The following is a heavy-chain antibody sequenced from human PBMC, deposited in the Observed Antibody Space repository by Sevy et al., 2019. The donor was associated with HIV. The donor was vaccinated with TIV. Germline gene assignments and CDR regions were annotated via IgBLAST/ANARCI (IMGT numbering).Heavy chain of an antibody. V-gene: IGHV1-2*06. CDR1: GYTFTGYY. D-gene: IGHD2-15*01. CDR3: ARTVVVVAATENFDY. J-gene: IGHJ4*02. CDR2: SNPNSGGT. Sequence: ASVKVSCKASGYTFTGYYMHWVRQAPGQGLEWMGRSNPNSGGTNYAQKFQGRVTMTRDTSISTAYMELSRLRSDDTAVYYYARTVVVVAATENFDYWGQGTLVTVSS.